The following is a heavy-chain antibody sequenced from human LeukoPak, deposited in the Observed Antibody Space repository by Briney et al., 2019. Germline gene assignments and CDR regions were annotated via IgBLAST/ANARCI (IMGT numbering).Heavy chain of an antibody. CDR1: AFIFSGHW. J-gene: IGHJ5*02. Sequence: AGGSLRLSCEGSAFIFSGHWMNWVRQTPGKGLEWVSYISSSGSTIYYADSVKGRFTISRDNAKNSLYLQMNSLRAEDTAVYYCARDKDDYGSGNHRFDPWGQGTLVTVSS. CDR2: ISSSGSTI. V-gene: IGHV3-48*04. CDR3: ARDKDDYGSGNHRFDP. D-gene: IGHD3-10*01.